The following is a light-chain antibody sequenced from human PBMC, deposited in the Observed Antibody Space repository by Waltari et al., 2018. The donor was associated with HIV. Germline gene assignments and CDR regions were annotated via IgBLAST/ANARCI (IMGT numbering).Light chain of an antibody. CDR2: LGS. CDR3: MQALQTPLT. J-gene: IGKJ4*01. Sequence: DIVMTQSPLSLPVTPGEPASISCRSSQSLLHSNGYNYLDWYLQKPGQSPQLLIYLGSNRASGVPDRFSSSGSGTDFTLKISRVEAEDVGVYYCMQALQTPLTFGRGTKVEIK. V-gene: IGKV2-28*01. CDR1: QSLLHSNGYNY.